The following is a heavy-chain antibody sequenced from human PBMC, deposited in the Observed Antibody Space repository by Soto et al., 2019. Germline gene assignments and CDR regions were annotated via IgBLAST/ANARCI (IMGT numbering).Heavy chain of an antibody. CDR3: ARRGRYIYH. V-gene: IGHV4-59*01. D-gene: IGHD5-12*01. CDR2: MYYSGNT. Sequence: PSETLSLTCTVSGGSMSPNYWSWIRQPPGKGLEWIGYMYYSGNTNYNPSLRSRVTMSVDTSKNQFSLKLSSVTAADTAVYYCARRGRYIYHWGQGTVVTVSS. CDR1: GGSMSPNY. J-gene: IGHJ4*02.